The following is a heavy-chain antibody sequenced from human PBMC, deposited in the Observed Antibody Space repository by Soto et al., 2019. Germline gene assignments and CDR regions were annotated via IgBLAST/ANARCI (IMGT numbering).Heavy chain of an antibody. V-gene: IGHV3-23*01. D-gene: IGHD3-3*01. CDR2: ISGSGDNS. CDR1: GFIFSSYA. J-gene: IGHJ5*02. Sequence: EVQLLESGGNLIQSGGSLRLSCAASGFIFSSYAMSWVRQAPGMGLEWVSAISGSGDNSYYADSVKGRFTISRDNSKNTLYLQTNSLRAEDTAVYYCAKYPNDFWSGYHPNWFDPWGQGTLVPVSS. CDR3: AKYPNDFWSGYHPNWFDP.